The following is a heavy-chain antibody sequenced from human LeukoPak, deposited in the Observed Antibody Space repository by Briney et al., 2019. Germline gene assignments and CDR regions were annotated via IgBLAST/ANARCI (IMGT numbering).Heavy chain of an antibody. Sequence: PGRSLRLSCAASGFTFSSYGMHWVRQAPGKGLEWVAVISYDGSNKYSADSVKGRFTISRDNSKNTLYLQMNSLRAEDTAVYYCAKDLVYLGYCSSTSCYAYAIDIWGQGTMVTVSS. V-gene: IGHV3-30*18. CDR3: AKDLVYLGYCSSTSCYAYAIDI. CDR1: GFTFSSYG. CDR2: ISYDGSNK. D-gene: IGHD2-2*01. J-gene: IGHJ3*02.